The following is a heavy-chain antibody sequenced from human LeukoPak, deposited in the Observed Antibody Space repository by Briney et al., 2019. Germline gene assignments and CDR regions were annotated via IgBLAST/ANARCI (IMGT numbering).Heavy chain of an antibody. D-gene: IGHD1-26*01. V-gene: IGHV4-34*01. CDR3: ARPGVGATSFDY. CDR1: GGSFSGYY. Sequence: SETLSLTCAVYGGSFSGYYWSWIRQPPGKGLEWIGEINHSRSTNYNPSLKSRVTISVDTSKNQFSLKLSSVTAADTAVYYCARPGVGATSFDYWGQGTLVTVSS. CDR2: INHSRST. J-gene: IGHJ4*02.